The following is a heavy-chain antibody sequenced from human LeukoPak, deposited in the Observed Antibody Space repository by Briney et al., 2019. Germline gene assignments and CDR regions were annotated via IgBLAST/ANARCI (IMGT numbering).Heavy chain of an antibody. CDR3: ARYSGSYRIPYYFDY. V-gene: IGHV4-39*07. CDR2: LSYSGSA. Sequence: SETLSLTCSVSGGSVSSSDNYWGWIRQPPGKTLEWIGSLSYSGSANYNPPLESRAAISLDMSKNQFSLKLSSVTAADTAVYYCARYSGSYRIPYYFDYWGQGTLVTVSS. D-gene: IGHD1-26*01. CDR1: GGSVSSSDNY. J-gene: IGHJ4*02.